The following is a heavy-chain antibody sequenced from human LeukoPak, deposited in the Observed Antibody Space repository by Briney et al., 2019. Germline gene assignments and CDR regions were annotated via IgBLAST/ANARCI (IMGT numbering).Heavy chain of an antibody. D-gene: IGHD3-22*01. J-gene: IGHJ4*02. CDR2: INPNSGGT. CDR3: ARSEYFYDSSGYYYSFDY. V-gene: IGHV1-2*02. CDR1: GYTFTGYY. Sequence: ASVKASCKASGYTFTGYYMHWVRQAPGQGLEWMGWINPNSGGTNYEQKFQGRVTMTRDTSISTAYMELSRLRSDDTAVYYCARSEYFYDSSGYYYSFDYWGQGTLVTVSS.